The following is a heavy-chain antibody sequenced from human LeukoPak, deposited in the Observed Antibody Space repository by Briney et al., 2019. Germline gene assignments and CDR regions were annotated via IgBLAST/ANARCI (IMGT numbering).Heavy chain of an antibody. Sequence: GRSLRLSCAASGFPFSNYGMHWVRQAPGKGLEWVAVISADGIDKYYADSVKGRFTISRDNSKNTLYLQMSSLRPEDTAVYYCAKDKGGGGDYWGQGNLVTVSS. D-gene: IGHD3-16*01. CDR2: ISADGIDK. CDR3: AKDKGGGGDY. J-gene: IGHJ4*02. V-gene: IGHV3-30*18. CDR1: GFPFSNYG.